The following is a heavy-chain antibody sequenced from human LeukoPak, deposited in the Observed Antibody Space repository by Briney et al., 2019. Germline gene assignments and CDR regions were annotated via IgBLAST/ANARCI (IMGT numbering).Heavy chain of an antibody. D-gene: IGHD2-2*01. J-gene: IGHJ3*02. CDR2: ISYDGSNK. V-gene: IGHV3-30*03. Sequence: GGSLRLSCAASGFTFSSYGMHWVRQAPGKGLEWVAVISYDGSNKYYADSVKGRFTISRDNSKNTLYLQMNSLRAEDTAVYYCASFLPGVVPAAIGRAFDIWGQGTMVTVSS. CDR1: GFTFSSYG. CDR3: ASFLPGVVPAAIGRAFDI.